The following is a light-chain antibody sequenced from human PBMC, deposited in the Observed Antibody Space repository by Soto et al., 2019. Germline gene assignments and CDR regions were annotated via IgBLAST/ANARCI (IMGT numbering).Light chain of an antibody. CDR1: QSILFPSNNKNY. CDR2: WAS. V-gene: IGKV4-1*01. J-gene: IGKJ1*01. CDR3: QQYYSAPWM. Sequence: DIVMTQSPDSLAMSLGERATINCRSSQSILFPSNNKNYLAWYQQKLGQPPKLLIYWASTRESGVPDRFSGSGSGTDFTLTISSLQAEDVAVYYCQQYYSAPWMFGQGTKVEIK.